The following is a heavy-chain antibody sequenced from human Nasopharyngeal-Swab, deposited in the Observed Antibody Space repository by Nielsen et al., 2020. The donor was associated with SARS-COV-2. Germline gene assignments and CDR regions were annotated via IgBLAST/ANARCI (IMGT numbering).Heavy chain of an antibody. CDR2: ISSSSSTI. D-gene: IGHD2-15*01. Sequence: GESLKISCAASGFTFSSYSMNWVRQAPGKGLEWVSYISSSSSTIYYADSVKGRFTISRDNAKNSLYLQMNSLRAEDTAVYYCAGGYCSGGSCYPTPPYYYYGMDVWGQATTVTVSS. J-gene: IGHJ6*02. CDR1: GFTFSSYS. V-gene: IGHV3-48*04. CDR3: AGGYCSGGSCYPTPPYYYYGMDV.